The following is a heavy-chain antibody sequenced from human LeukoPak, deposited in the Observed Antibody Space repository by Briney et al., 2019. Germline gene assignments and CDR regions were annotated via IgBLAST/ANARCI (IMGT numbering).Heavy chain of an antibody. V-gene: IGHV4-59*08. D-gene: IGHD3-22*01. CDR2: IYYSGST. J-gene: IGHJ3*02. CDR1: GGSISSYY. Sequence: PSKTLSLTCTVSGGSISSYYWSWIRQPPGKGLEWIGYIYYSGSTNYNPSLKSRVTISVDTSKNQFSLKLSSVTAADTAVYYCARRRDYYDSRGGAFDIWGQGTMVTVSS. CDR3: ARRRDYYDSRGGAFDI.